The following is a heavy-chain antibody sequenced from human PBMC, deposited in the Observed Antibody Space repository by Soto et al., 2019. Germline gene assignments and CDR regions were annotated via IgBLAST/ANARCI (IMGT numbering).Heavy chain of an antibody. Sequence: QVQLQQWGAGLLKPSETLSLTCAVYGGSFSGYYWSWIRQPPGKGLEWIGEINHSGSTNYNPSLKSRVTISVDTSKNQFSLKLSSVTAADTAVYYCARWTPPRTVIAAAGSYYFDYWGQGTLVTVSS. CDR3: ARWTPPRTVIAAAGSYYFDY. J-gene: IGHJ4*02. CDR2: INHSGST. D-gene: IGHD6-13*01. CDR1: GGSFSGYY. V-gene: IGHV4-34*01.